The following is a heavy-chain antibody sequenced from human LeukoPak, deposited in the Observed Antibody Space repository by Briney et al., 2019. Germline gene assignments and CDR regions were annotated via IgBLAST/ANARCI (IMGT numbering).Heavy chain of an antibody. V-gene: IGHV3-23*01. D-gene: IGHD3-22*01. J-gene: IGHJ4*02. CDR1: GFTLSNHA. Sequence: GGSLRLSCAASGFTLSNHAMSWVRQAPGKGLQWVSAISGGGVAIYYADSVKGRFTISRDNAKNSLYLQMNSLRAEDTAVYYCARDDSSGYQIDYWGQGTLVTVSS. CDR2: ISGGGVAI. CDR3: ARDDSSGYQIDY.